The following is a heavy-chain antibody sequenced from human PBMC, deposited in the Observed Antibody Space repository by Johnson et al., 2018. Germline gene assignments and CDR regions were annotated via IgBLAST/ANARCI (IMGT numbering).Heavy chain of an antibody. D-gene: IGHD3-10*01. CDR1: GFTFSSYA. V-gene: IGHV3-23*04. J-gene: IGHJ4*02. CDR2: ISSRGTGI. CDR3: AKSHYYGSGSYGN. Sequence: EVQLVESGGGLVQPGGSLRLSCAASGFTFSSYAMNWVRQAPGKGLEWVSTISSRGTGIYYAATVKGRFTISRDNSKNALYLQMNSQRAEDTAVYYCAKSHYYGSGSYGNWGQGTLVTVSS.